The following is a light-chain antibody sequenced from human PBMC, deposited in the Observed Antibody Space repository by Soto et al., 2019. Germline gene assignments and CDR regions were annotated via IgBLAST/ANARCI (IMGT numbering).Light chain of an antibody. Sequence: QSALTQPPSASGSPGQSVTISCTGTINDVGGYNYVSWYQHYPGEAPKLMIYEVVKRPSGVPDRFSGSKSGNTASLTVSGLQAEDEADYYCCSYAGHTNVLFGGGTKLTAL. J-gene: IGLJ2*01. V-gene: IGLV2-8*01. CDR3: CSYAGHTNVL. CDR2: EVV. CDR1: INDVGGYNY.